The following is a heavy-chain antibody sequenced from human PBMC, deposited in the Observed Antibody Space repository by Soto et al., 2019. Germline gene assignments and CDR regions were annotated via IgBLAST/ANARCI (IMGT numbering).Heavy chain of an antibody. CDR1: GGTFSSYA. V-gene: IGHV1-69*13. CDR2: IIPIFGTA. Sequence: GASVKVSCKASGGTFSSYAISWVRQAPGQGLEWMGGIIPIFGTANYAQKFQGRVTITADESTSTAYMELSSLRSEDTAVYYCARGRIAARQNWFDPWGQGTLVTVSS. D-gene: IGHD6-6*01. CDR3: ARGRIAARQNWFDP. J-gene: IGHJ5*02.